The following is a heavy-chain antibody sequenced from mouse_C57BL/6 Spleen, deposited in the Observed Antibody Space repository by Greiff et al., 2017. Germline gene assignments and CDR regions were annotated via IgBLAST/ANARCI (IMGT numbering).Heavy chain of an antibody. V-gene: IGHV5-9-1*02. Sequence: EVQVVESGEGLVKPGGSLKLSCAASGFTFSSYAMSWVRQTPEKRLEWVAYISSGGDYIYYADTVKGRFTISRDNARNTLYLQMSSLKSEDTAMYYCTRDPLTTVVSYGAMDYWGQGTSVTVSS. CDR3: TRDPLTTVVSYGAMDY. D-gene: IGHD1-1*01. CDR1: GFTFSSYA. J-gene: IGHJ4*01. CDR2: ISSGGDYI.